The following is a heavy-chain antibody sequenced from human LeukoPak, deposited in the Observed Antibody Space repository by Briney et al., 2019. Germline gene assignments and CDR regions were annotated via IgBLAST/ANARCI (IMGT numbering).Heavy chain of an antibody. V-gene: IGHV1-2*02. CDR1: GHMFADYY. J-gene: IGHJ4*02. CDR3: ARDSKLTGTSFYS. CDR2: MSVDSGGT. Sequence: ASVKVSCKASGHMFADYYIHWVRQAPGQGLEWMGWMSVDSGGTKYAQKFQGRVTMTRDTSISTAFMDLTRLRFDDTAVYYCARDSKLTGTSFYSWGQGTLVTVSS. D-gene: IGHD1-7*01.